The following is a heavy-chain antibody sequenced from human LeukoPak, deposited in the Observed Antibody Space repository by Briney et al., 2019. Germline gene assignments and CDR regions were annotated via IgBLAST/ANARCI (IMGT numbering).Heavy chain of an antibody. CDR3: ARAERSLGAGI. J-gene: IGHJ3*02. D-gene: IGHD3-10*01. CDR2: IYHSGST. Sequence: SETLSLTCSVSGYSISSGYYWGWIRQPPGKGLECIGTIYHSGSTYYNPSLKSRVTISLDTSKNQFSLKLSSVTAADTAVYYCARAERSLGAGIWGQGTMVTVSS. CDR1: GYSISSGYY. V-gene: IGHV4-38-2*02.